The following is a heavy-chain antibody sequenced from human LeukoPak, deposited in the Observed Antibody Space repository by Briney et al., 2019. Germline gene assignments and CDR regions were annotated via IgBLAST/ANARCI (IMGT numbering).Heavy chain of an antibody. Sequence: SETLSLTCAVYGGSFSGYYWSWIRQPPGKGLEWIGEINHSGSTNYNPSLKSRVPISVDTSKNQFSLKLSSVTAADTAVYYCARGWDYGSGSYYTKFDYWGQETLVTVSS. CDR3: ARGWDYGSGSYYTKFDY. V-gene: IGHV4-34*01. J-gene: IGHJ4*02. CDR1: GGSFSGYY. D-gene: IGHD3-10*01. CDR2: INHSGST.